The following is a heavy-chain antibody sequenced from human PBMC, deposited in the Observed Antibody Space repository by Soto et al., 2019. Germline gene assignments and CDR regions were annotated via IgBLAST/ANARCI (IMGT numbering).Heavy chain of an antibody. Sequence: QVQLQESGPGLVKPSQTLSLTCTVSGGSISSGGCYWSWIRQHPGKGLEWIGYISYSGSTYYNPSLTCLVTISVDTSKNQFSLKLSSVTAADTAVYYCARAYGSGYMDVWGQGATVTVSS. D-gene: IGHD3-10*01. V-gene: IGHV4-31*01. J-gene: IGHJ6*02. CDR2: ISYSGST. CDR1: GGSISSGGCY. CDR3: ARAYGSGYMDV.